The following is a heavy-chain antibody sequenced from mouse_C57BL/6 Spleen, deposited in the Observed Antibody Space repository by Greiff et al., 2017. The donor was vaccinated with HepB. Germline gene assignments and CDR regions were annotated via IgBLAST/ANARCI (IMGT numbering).Heavy chain of an antibody. D-gene: IGHD1-1*01. J-gene: IGHJ2*01. CDR2: INPNNGGT. V-gene: IGHV1-26*01. CDR1: GYTFTDYY. CDR3: ARPLGSSPYFGY. Sequence: VQLQQSGPELVKPGASVKISCKASGYTFTDYYMNWVKQSHGKSLEWIGDINPNNGGTSYNQKFKGKATLTVDKSSSTAYMELRSLTSEDSAVYYCARPLGSSPYFGYWGQGTTLTVSS.